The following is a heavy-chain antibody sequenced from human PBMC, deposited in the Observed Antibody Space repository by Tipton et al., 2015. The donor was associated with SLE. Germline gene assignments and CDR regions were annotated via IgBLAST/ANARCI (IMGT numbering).Heavy chain of an antibody. D-gene: IGHD2-2*02. CDR1: GGSISSGTYY. V-gene: IGHV4-61*02. CDR3: ARSHCSSPSRYSYYYMDV. CDR2: IYTSGSA. Sequence: TLSLTCTVSGGSISSGTYYWSWIRQPAGKGLEWIGRIYTSGSANYNPSLKSRVTISVDTSKNQFSLKLSSVTAADTAVYYCARSHCSSPSRYSYYYMDVWGKGTTVTVSS. J-gene: IGHJ6*03.